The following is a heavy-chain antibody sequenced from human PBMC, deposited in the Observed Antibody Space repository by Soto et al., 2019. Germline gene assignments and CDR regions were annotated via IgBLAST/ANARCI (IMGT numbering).Heavy chain of an antibody. Sequence: GGSLRLSCEASGFTFSNHYVSWVRQAPGKGLEWVANIKQDGSGKHYVDSVRGRFTISRDNAKNSMHLQMNSLTVEDTAMYYCASLDTARIKIAGYWGQGIQVTVSS. J-gene: IGHJ4*02. CDR3: ASLDTARIKIAGY. CDR2: IKQDGSGK. V-gene: IGHV3-7*01. CDR1: GFTFSNHY. D-gene: IGHD5-18*01.